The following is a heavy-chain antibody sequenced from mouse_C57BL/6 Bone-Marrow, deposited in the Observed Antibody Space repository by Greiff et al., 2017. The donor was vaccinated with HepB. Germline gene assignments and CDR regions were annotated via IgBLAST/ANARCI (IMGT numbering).Heavy chain of an antibody. D-gene: IGHD1-1*01. CDR3: APRYYGSSFYWYFDV. J-gene: IGHJ1*03. CDR2: IHPNSGST. Sequence: QVQLQQSGAELVKPGASVKLSCKASGYTFTSYWMHWVKQRPGQGLEWIGMIHPNSGSTNYNEKFKSKATLTVDKSSSTAYMQLSSLTSEDSAVYYCAPRYYGSSFYWYFDVWGTGTTVTVSS. CDR1: GYTFTSYW. V-gene: IGHV1-64*01.